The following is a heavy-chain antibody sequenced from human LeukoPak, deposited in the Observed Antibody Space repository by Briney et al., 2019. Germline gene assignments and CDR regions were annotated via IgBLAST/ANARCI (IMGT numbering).Heavy chain of an antibody. CDR1: GGSFSGYY. D-gene: IGHD1-14*01. CDR3: ARGEPVPPLGAFDI. J-gene: IGHJ3*02. Sequence: SETLSLTCAVYGGSFSGYYWSWIRQPPGKGLEWLGEINHSGSTNYNPSLKSRVTISVDTSKNQFSLKLSSVTAADTAVYYCARGEPVPPLGAFDIWGQGTMVTVSS. V-gene: IGHV4-34*01. CDR2: INHSGST.